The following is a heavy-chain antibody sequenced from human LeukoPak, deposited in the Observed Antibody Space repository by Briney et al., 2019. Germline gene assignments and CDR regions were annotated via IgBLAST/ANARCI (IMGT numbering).Heavy chain of an antibody. CDR3: AKASVGATKHYYYYMDV. Sequence: GGSLRLSCAASGFTFSSYGMSWVRQAPGKGLEWVSAISGSGGSTYYADSVKGRFTISRDNSKNTLYLQMNSLRAEDTAVYYCAKASVGATKHYYYYMDVWGKGTTVTVS. J-gene: IGHJ6*03. D-gene: IGHD1-26*01. CDR1: GFTFSSYG. V-gene: IGHV3-23*01. CDR2: ISGSGGST.